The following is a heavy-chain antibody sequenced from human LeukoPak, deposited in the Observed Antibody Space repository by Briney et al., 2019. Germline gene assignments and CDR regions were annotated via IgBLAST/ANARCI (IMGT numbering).Heavy chain of an antibody. J-gene: IGHJ4*02. CDR1: GITFNTYA. D-gene: IGHD4-17*01. V-gene: IGHV3-30*04. Sequence: GGSLRLSCTASGITFNTYAMQWVRQAPGKGLEWLAAISYDGSNKYYADSVKGRFTISRDNSKNTLYIQMSSLSAEDTAVYYCARDFANTVPFDYWGQGTLVTVSS. CDR3: ARDFANTVPFDY. CDR2: ISYDGSNK.